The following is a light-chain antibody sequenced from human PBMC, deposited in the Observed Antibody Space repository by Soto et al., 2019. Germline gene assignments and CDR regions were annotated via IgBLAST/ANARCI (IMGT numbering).Light chain of an antibody. CDR1: QTININY. Sequence: EIVLTQSPGTLSLSPGEGATLSCRASQTININYLAWYQQKPGQAPRLLMYATSSRATGIPDRFSGSGSETDFTLTISRLEPEDFAMYYCQQYDTSPRTFGQGTTVEI. CDR2: ATS. J-gene: IGKJ1*01. V-gene: IGKV3-20*01. CDR3: QQYDTSPRT.